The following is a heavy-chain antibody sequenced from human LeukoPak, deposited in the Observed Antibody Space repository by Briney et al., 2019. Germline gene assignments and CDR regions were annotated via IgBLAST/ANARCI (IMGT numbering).Heavy chain of an antibody. CDR2: IIPIFGTA. J-gene: IGHJ6*02. D-gene: IGHD4-17*01. V-gene: IGHV1-69*13. CDR3: AIKTTVTTLGAYYYYGMDV. CDR1: GGTFSSYA. Sequence: SVKVSCKASGGTFSSYAISWVRQAPGQGLEWMGGIIPIFGTANYARKFQGRVTITADESTSTAYMELSSLRSEDTAVYYCAIKTTVTTLGAYYYYGMDVWGQGTTVTVSS.